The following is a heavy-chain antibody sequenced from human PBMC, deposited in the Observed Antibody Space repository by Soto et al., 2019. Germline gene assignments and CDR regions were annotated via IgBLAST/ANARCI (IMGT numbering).Heavy chain of an antibody. D-gene: IGHD3-16*02. V-gene: IGHV1-69*11. CDR2: IVPSLDTT. Sequence: QVHLVQSGTEVKKPGSSVKVSCKASGGTFSSSGFSWVRQAPGQGLEWMGMIVPSLDTTNYAQKFQARVTITAEEVTSTAYMELRRLRSEDTAVNYCARWPQPRYTADPYAVDVWGQGTRVIVSS. CDR3: ARWPQPRYTADPYAVDV. J-gene: IGHJ6*02. CDR1: GGTFSSSG.